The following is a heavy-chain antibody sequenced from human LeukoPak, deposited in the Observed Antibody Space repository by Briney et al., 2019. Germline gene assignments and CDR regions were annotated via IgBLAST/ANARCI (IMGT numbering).Heavy chain of an antibody. CDR2: IIPIFGTA. J-gene: IGHJ4*02. CDR1: GGTFSSYA. V-gene: IGHV1-69*13. CDR3: ARVAVADGPDDY. D-gene: IGHD6-19*01. Sequence: SVKVSCKASGGTFSSYAISGVRQAPGQGLEWMGGIIPIFGTANYAQKFQGRVTITADESTSTAYMELSSLRSEDTAVYYCARVAVADGPDDYWGQGTLVTVSS.